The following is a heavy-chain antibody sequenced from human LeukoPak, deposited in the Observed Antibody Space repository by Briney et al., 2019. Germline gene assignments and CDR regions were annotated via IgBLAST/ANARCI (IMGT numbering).Heavy chain of an antibody. CDR1: GFIFSNYA. J-gene: IGHJ4*02. Sequence: GGSLRLSCAASGFIFSNYAMHWVRQAPGKGLEWVAIISYDGGNRYYADSVKGRFTISRDNSKNTLYLQMNSLRAEDTAVYYCARDRSIIVGAEYYFDYWGQGTLVTVSS. CDR2: ISYDGGNR. D-gene: IGHD1-26*01. CDR3: ARDRSIIVGAEYYFDY. V-gene: IGHV3-30-3*01.